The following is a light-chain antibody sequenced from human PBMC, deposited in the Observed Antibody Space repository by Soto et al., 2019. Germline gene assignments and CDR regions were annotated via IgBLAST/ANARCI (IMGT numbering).Light chain of an antibody. CDR3: QQYYSYPRWT. J-gene: IGKJ1*01. Sequence: AIRMTQSPSSLSASTGDRVTITCRASQGISSYLAWYQQKPGKAPKLLIYAASTLQSEVPSRISGSGSGTDFTLTISCLQSEDFATYYCQQYYSYPRWTFGQGTKVEIK. V-gene: IGKV1-8*01. CDR2: AAS. CDR1: QGISSY.